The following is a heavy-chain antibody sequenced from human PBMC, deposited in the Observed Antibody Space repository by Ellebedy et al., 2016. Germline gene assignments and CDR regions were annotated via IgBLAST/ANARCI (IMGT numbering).Heavy chain of an antibody. CDR3: ARDLGVHWYFDL. V-gene: IGHV1-18*01. CDR2: ISGYNGHT. D-gene: IGHD3-16*01. J-gene: IGHJ2*01. Sequence: ASVKVSCXASEASGYTFTGQSMHWVRQAPGQGLEWMGWISGYNGHTKYAQKVQGRVTMTTDTSTSTAYMELRSLRSDDTAIYYCARDLGVHWYFDLWGRGTLVTVSS. CDR1: EASGYTFTGQS.